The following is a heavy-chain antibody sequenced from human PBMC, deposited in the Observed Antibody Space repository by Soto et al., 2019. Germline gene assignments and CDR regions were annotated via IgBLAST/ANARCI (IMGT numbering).Heavy chain of an antibody. J-gene: IGHJ4*02. Sequence: EVQLVESGGDLVQPGGSLRLSCAGSGYTFSSYWMYWVRQAAGKGLVWVSRINGDGTYTSYADSVKGRFTMSRDNAKTTLYLQMSGLTVDDTAVSYCARAFDSRIPTAYWCQGTRVTVSS. D-gene: IGHD2-15*01. V-gene: IGHV3-74*01. CDR2: INGDGTYT. CDR3: ARAFDSRIPTAY. CDR1: GYTFSSYW.